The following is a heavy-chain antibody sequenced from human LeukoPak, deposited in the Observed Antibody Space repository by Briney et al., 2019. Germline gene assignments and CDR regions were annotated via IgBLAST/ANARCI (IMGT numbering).Heavy chain of an antibody. CDR2: IYYSGST. CDR3: ARGSGYSYGYGMDV. CDR1: GDSISGYY. V-gene: IGHV4-59*07. D-gene: IGHD5-18*01. J-gene: IGHJ6*02. Sequence: SDTLSLPCTVSGDSISGYYWSWIRQPPGKGLEWIGYIYYSGSTNYNPSLKSRVTISVDTSKNHFSLKLSSVTAADTAVYYCARGSGYSYGYGMDVWGQGTTVTVSS.